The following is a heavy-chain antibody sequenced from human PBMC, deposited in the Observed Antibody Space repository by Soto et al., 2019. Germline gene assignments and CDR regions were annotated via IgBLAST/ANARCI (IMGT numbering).Heavy chain of an antibody. D-gene: IGHD6-13*01. CDR3: AKRPLTAACFDY. V-gene: IGHV3-23*01. Sequence: EVQLLESGGGLVQPGGSLRLSCAASGFTFSNYAMTWVRQAPGKGLEWVSVITGRGGGTYFVDSVKGRFTISRDNSKNTVYLHMNSLRAEDTAVYYCAKRPLTAACFDYCGHGTLVTASS. J-gene: IGHJ4*01. CDR2: ITGRGGGT. CDR1: GFTFSNYA.